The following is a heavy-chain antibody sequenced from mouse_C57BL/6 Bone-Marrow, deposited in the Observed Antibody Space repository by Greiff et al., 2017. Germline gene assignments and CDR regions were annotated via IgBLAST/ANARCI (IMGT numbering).Heavy chain of an antibody. V-gene: IGHV10-3*01. CDR2: LRSKSSNYAT. CDR3: VKSPAY. Sequence: EVKLVESGGGLVQPKGSLKLSCAASGFTFNTYAMHWVRQAPGKGLEWVARLRSKSSNYATYYADSVKDRFTISRDDSQSMLYLQMNNLKTEDTTMYFCVKSPAYWGQGTLVTVSA. J-gene: IGHJ3*01. CDR1: GFTFNTYA.